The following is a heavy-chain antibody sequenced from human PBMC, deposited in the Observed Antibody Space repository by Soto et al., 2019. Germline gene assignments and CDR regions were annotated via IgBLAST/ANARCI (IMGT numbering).Heavy chain of an antibody. CDR1: GGALSSYA. CDR2: IIPIFGTA. D-gene: IGHD1-26*01. CDR3: ARVSGGSSIVDY. J-gene: IGHJ4*02. V-gene: IGHV1-69*13. Sequence: GASVKVSCKASGGALSSYAISWVRQAPGQGLEWMGGIIPIFGTANYAQKFQGRVTITADESTSTAYMELSSLRSEDTAVYYCARVSGGSSIVDYWGQGTLVTVSS.